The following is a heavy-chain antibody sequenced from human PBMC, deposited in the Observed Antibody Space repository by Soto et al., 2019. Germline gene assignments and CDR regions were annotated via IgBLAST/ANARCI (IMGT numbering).Heavy chain of an antibody. V-gene: IGHV3-30*18. CDR2: ISYDGSNK. CDR1: GFTFSSYG. J-gene: IGHJ4*02. D-gene: IGHD3-10*01. CDR3: AKVRGVLHGYFDY. Sequence: QVQLVESGGGVVQPGRSLRLSCAASGFTFSSYGMHWVRQAPGKGLEWVAVISYDGSNKYYADSVKGRFTISRDNSKNTLYLQMNSLRAEDTAVYYCAKVRGVLHGYFDYWGQGTLVTVSS.